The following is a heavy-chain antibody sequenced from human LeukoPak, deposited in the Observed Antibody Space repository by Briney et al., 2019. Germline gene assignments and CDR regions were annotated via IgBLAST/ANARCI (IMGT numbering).Heavy chain of an antibody. V-gene: IGHV4-59*01. CDR2: IYYSGNT. J-gene: IGHJ3*01. D-gene: IGHD1-26*01. Sequence: PPETLSPTSTVSGVSLSSYDWSWIRQPPGKGLEWIGHIYYSGNTNYNPSLKSRVTVSVDTSKNQFSLKLSSVTAADTAVYYCARYSVSETCFPVWGQGTKVTVSS. CDR3: ARYSVSETCFPV. CDR1: GVSLSSYD.